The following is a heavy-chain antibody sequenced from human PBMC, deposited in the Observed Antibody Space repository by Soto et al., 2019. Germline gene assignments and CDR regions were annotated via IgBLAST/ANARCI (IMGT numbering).Heavy chain of an antibody. J-gene: IGHJ4*02. Sequence: PSETLSLTCTVSGGSISSSSYYWGWIRQPPGKGLEWIGSIYYSGSTYYNPSLKSRVTISVDTSKNQFSLKLSSVTAADTAVYYCARHWGLSYGSGTEADYWGQGTLVTVSS. V-gene: IGHV4-39*01. CDR2: IYYSGST. CDR3: ARHWGLSYGSGTEADY. CDR1: GGSISSSSYY. D-gene: IGHD3-10*01.